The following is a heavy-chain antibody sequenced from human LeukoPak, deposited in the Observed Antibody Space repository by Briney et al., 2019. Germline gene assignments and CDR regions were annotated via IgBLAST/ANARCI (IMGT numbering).Heavy chain of an antibody. J-gene: IGHJ4*02. CDR3: ARDKSDSSGYYYFDY. V-gene: IGHV4-59*01. CDR1: GGSISSYY. Sequence: SETLSLTCNVSGGSISSYYWSWIRQPPGKGLEWIGYIYYSGRTNYNPSLKSRATISVDTSKNQFSLKLSSVTAADTAVYYCARDKSDSSGYYYFDYWGQGTLVTVSS. D-gene: IGHD3-22*01. CDR2: IYYSGRT.